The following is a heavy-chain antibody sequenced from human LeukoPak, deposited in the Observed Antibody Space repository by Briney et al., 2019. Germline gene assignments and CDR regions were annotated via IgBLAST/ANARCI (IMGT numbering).Heavy chain of an antibody. D-gene: IGHD6-13*01. Sequence: SETLSLTCTVSGGSISNYYRSWIRQSPGKGLEWIGYIYYSGSTNYNPSLKSRVTISVDTSKNQFSLKLSSVTAADTAVYYCARVYYSSSYDYWYFDLWGRGTLVTVSS. CDR1: GGSISNYY. CDR3: ARVYYSSSYDYWYFDL. J-gene: IGHJ2*01. V-gene: IGHV4-59*01. CDR2: IYYSGST.